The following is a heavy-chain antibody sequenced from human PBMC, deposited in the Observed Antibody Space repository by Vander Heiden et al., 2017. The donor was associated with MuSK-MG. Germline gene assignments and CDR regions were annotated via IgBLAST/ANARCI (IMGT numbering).Heavy chain of an antibody. CDR3: AREVRWRQLAGDAFDI. Sequence: VQLVESGGGLVQPGGSLRLSCAASGFTFSSYEMNWVRQAPGKGLEWVSYISSSGSTIYYADSVKGRFTISRDNAKNSLYLQMNSLRAEETAVYYCAREVRWRQLAGDAFDIWGQGTMVTVSS. D-gene: IGHD3-3*02. V-gene: IGHV3-48*03. J-gene: IGHJ3*02. CDR2: ISSSGSTI. CDR1: GFTFSSYE.